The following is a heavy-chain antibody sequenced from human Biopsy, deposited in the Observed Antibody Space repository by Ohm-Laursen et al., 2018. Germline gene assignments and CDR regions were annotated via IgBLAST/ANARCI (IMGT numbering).Heavy chain of an antibody. Sequence: SDTLSLTCTVSGGSISSYYWSWIRQPPGKGLECIGYIYYSGSTNYSPSLKSRVTMSVDTSKNQFSLKLSSVTAADTVVYYCARLWGGYHFHGMDVWGQGTTVTVSS. CDR3: ARLWGGYHFHGMDV. J-gene: IGHJ6*02. CDR2: IYYSGST. CDR1: GGSISSYY. V-gene: IGHV4-59*08. D-gene: IGHD7-27*01.